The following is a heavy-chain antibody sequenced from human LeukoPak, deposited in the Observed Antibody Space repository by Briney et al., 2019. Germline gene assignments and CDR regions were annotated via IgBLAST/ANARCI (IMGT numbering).Heavy chain of an antibody. V-gene: IGHV3-23*01. J-gene: IGHJ4*02. CDR2: ISGSGGST. Sequence: GGSLILSCAASGFTFSSYAMSWVRQAPGKGLEWVSAISGSGGSTYYADSVKGRFTISRDNSKKPVYLQMNSLRAEDTAVYYWAKDWTYFDYWGQGTLVTVSS. D-gene: IGHD3-3*01. CDR3: AKDWTYFDY. CDR1: GFTFSSYA.